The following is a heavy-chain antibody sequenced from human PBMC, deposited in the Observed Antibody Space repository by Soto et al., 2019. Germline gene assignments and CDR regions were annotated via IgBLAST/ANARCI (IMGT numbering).Heavy chain of an antibody. CDR2: IIPIFGTA. Sequence: GASVKVSCKASGGTFSSYAISWVRQAPGQGLEWMGGIIPIFGTANYAQKFQGRVTITADESTSTAYMELSSLRSEDTAVYYCARDKRQLVADQSSGMDVSGQGTTVTVSS. D-gene: IGHD6-13*01. J-gene: IGHJ6*02. CDR1: GGTFSSYA. V-gene: IGHV1-69*13. CDR3: ARDKRQLVADQSSGMDV.